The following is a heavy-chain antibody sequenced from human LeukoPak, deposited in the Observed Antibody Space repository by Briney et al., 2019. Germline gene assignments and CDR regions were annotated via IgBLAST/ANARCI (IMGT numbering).Heavy chain of an antibody. Sequence: SETLSLTCVVSGDSISSSSYYWGWIRQSPVKGLEWIGNIYYSGSTNYNPSLKSRVTISVDTSKNQFSLKLSSVTAADTALYYCARLGESGSYGGRGYFDYWGQGTLVTVSS. CDR1: GDSISSSSYY. CDR2: IYYSGST. CDR3: ARLGESGSYGGRGYFDY. D-gene: IGHD1-26*01. V-gene: IGHV4-39*01. J-gene: IGHJ4*02.